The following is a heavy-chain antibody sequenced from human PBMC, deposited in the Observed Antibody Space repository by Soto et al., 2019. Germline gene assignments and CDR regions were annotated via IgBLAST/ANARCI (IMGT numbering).Heavy chain of an antibody. CDR1: GFTFGDYA. Sequence: TGGSLRLSCTASGFTFGDYAMSWFRQAPGKGLEWVGFIRSKAYGGTTEYAASVKGRFTISRDDSKSIAYLQMNSLKTEDTAVYYCTRDQEGVYYYGMDVWGQGTTVTVSS. D-gene: IGHD3-16*01. J-gene: IGHJ6*02. V-gene: IGHV3-49*03. CDR2: IRSKAYGGTT. CDR3: TRDQEGVYYYGMDV.